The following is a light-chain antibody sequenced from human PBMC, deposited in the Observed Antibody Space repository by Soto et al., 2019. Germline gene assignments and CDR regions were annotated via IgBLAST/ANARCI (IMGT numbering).Light chain of an antibody. Sequence: DIQMNQSPSTLSASVGDRVTITCRASQSISSWLAWYQQKPGKAPKLLIYKASSLESGVPSRFSGSGSGTEFTLTISSLQPDDFATYYCQQYNSYSQMYSFGQGTKLEIK. J-gene: IGKJ2*01. V-gene: IGKV1-5*03. CDR2: KAS. CDR3: QQYNSYSQMYS. CDR1: QSISSW.